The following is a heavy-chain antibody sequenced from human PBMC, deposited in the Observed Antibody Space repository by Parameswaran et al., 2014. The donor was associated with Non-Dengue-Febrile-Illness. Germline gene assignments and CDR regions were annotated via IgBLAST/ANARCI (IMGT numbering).Heavy chain of an antibody. Sequence: VRQAPGKGLEWVAVTSYDGSNKYYADSVKGRFTISRDNSKNTLYLQMNSLRAEDTAVYYCARGDDFWSGPIDYWGQGTLVTVSS. D-gene: IGHD3-3*01. CDR3: ARGDDFWSGPIDY. CDR2: TSYDGSNK. J-gene: IGHJ4*02. V-gene: IGHV3-30-3*01.